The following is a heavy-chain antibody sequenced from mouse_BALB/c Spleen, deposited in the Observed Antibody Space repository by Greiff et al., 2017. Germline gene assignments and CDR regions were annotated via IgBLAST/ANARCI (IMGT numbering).Heavy chain of an antibody. J-gene: IGHJ4*01. CDR1: GFTFSDYY. CDR2: ISDGGSYT. V-gene: IGHV5-4*02. CDR3: ARDQGGYYMDY. Sequence: EVQRVESGGGLVKPGGSLKLSCAASGFTFSDYYMYWVRQTPEKRLEWVATISDGGSYTYYPDSVKGRFTISRDNAKNNLYLQMSSLKSEDTAMYYCARDQGGYYMDYWGQGTSVTVSS. D-gene: IGHD2-3*01.